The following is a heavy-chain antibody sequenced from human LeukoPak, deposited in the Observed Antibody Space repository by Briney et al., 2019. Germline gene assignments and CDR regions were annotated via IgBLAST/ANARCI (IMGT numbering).Heavy chain of an antibody. Sequence: SETLSLTCTVSGGSISSGSYYWSWIRQPAGKGLEWIGRIYTSGSTNYNPSLKSRVTISVDTSKNQFSLKLSSVTAADTAVYYCARIKPRDYFDYWGQGTLVTVSS. CDR3: ARIKPRDYFDY. J-gene: IGHJ4*02. V-gene: IGHV4-61*02. CDR2: IYTSGST. CDR1: GGSISSGSYY.